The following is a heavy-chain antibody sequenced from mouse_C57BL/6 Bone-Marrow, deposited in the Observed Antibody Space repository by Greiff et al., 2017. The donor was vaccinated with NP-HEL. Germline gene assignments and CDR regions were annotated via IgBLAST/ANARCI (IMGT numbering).Heavy chain of an antibody. CDR1: GFSLTSYG. V-gene: IGHV2-2*01. CDR3: ARNGGLREYYAMDY. D-gene: IGHD2-4*01. Sequence: QVQLKESGPGLVQPSQSLSITCTVSGFSLTSYGVHWVRQSPGKGLEWLGVIWSGGSTDYNAAFISRLSISKDNSKSQVFFKMNSLQADDTAIYYCARNGGLREYYAMDYWGQGTSVTVSS. CDR2: IWSGGST. J-gene: IGHJ4*01.